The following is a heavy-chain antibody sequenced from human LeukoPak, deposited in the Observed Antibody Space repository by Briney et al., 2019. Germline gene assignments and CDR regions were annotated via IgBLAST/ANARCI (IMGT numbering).Heavy chain of an antibody. D-gene: IGHD1-26*01. CDR1: GFTFSSYA. CDR2: ISGSGGST. CDR3: AKNIVGATGIDY. J-gene: IGHJ4*02. Sequence: GGSLRLSCAASGFTFSSYAMSWVRQAPGKGLEWVSAISGSGGSTYYAGSVKGRFTISRDNSKNTLYLQMNSLRAEDTAVYYCAKNIVGATGIDYWGQGTLVTVSS. V-gene: IGHV3-23*01.